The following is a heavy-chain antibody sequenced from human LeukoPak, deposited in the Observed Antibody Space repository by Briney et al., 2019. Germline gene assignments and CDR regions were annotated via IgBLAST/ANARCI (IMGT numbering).Heavy chain of an antibody. V-gene: IGHV1-2*04. D-gene: IGHD6-19*01. CDR2: INPNSGGT. Sequence: GASVKVSCKASGYTFTSYDINWVRQATGQGLEWMGWINPNSGGTNYAQKFQGWVTMTRDTSISTAYMELSRLRSDDTAVYYCATGNIAVAGDAFDIWGQGTMVTVSS. CDR3: ATGNIAVAGDAFDI. J-gene: IGHJ3*02. CDR1: GYTFTSYD.